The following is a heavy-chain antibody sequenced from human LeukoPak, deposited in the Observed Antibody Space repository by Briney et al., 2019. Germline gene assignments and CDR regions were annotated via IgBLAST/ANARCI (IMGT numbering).Heavy chain of an antibody. Sequence: GGSLRLSCAASGLTFSDFWMHWVRQPPGKGLVWVALVKGDGRTTIYADSVKGRFTISRDNAKNTLYLQMNSLRADDSDVYYCATGHSYGYDYWGQGVLVTVSS. V-gene: IGHV3-74*01. D-gene: IGHD5-18*01. CDR3: ATGHSYGYDY. CDR2: VKGDGRTT. CDR1: GLTFSDFW. J-gene: IGHJ4*02.